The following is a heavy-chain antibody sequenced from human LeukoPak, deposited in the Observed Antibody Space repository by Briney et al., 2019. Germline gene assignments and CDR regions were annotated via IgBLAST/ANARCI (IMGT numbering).Heavy chain of an antibody. CDR3: ARNPASDSWLIDN. CDR1: GYSFTTYW. J-gene: IGHJ4*02. Sequence: GESLKISCKGSGYSFTTYWIGWVRQMPGKGLEWMGIIYPDDSDTRYSPPFQGQVTISADKSISTAYLQWRSLKASDTAMYYCARNPASDSWLIDNWGQGTLVTVSS. CDR2: IYPDDSDT. V-gene: IGHV5-51*01. D-gene: IGHD6-13*01.